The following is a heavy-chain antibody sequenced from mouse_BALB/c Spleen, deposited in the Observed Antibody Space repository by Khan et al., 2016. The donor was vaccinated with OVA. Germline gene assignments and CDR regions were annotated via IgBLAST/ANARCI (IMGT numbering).Heavy chain of an antibody. CDR3: TSLANYYDSEGFAY. V-gene: IGHV5-6*01. CDR1: GFTFSTYG. J-gene: IGHJ3*01. D-gene: IGHD1-1*01. CDR2: VSTGGGYT. Sequence: EVELVESGGDLVKPGGSLKLSCAASGFTFSTYGMSWVRQTPDKRLEWVATVSTGGGYTYYPDSVKGRFTISSDNAKNTLYLQMSGLKSEDTAMFYCTSLANYYDSEGFAYWGQGTLVTVSA.